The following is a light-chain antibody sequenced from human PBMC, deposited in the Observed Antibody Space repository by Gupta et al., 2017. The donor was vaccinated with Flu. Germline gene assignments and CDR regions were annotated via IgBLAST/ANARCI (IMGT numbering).Light chain of an antibody. CDR2: GAS. V-gene: IGKV3-20*01. J-gene: IGKJ1*01. CDR3: QQYGSSSWT. CDR1: QSVSSY. Sequence: GERATISCRARQSVSSYIAWYQQKVGQAPKLLIYGASTRAAGIPDRFSGSGSGTDFTLTITRLEPEDFAVYYCQQYGSSSWTFGQGTKVE.